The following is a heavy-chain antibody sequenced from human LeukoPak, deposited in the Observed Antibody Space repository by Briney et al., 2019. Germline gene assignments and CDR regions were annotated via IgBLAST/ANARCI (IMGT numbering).Heavy chain of an antibody. J-gene: IGHJ3*02. CDR3: ARPGDDRRGWYALGAFDI. V-gene: IGHV1-2*02. Sequence: GASVKVSCKASGYTFTGYYMHWVRPAPGQGLEWMGWINLNRGGTNNAQRFQGRVTMTRDTSISTAYMELSRLRSDDTDVYYCARPGDDRRGWYALGAFDIWGQGTMVTVSS. CDR1: GYTFTGYY. CDR2: INLNRGGT. D-gene: IGHD6-19*01.